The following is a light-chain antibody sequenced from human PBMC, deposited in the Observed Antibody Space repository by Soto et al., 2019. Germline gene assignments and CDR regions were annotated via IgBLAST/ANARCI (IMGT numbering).Light chain of an antibody. CDR1: SSDIGGYNF. CDR3: SSYAGINNLV. CDR2: DVS. J-gene: IGLJ2*01. Sequence: QSALTQPPSASGSPGQSVTISCTGTSSDIGGYNFVSWYQHHPGKAPKLMIYDVSKRPSGVPDRFSGSKSGNTASLTVSGLQADEEADYYCSSYAGINNLVFGGGTKVTVL. V-gene: IGLV2-8*01.